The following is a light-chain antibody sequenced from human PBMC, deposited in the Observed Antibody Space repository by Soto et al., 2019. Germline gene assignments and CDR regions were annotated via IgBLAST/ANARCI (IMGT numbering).Light chain of an antibody. Sequence: EIVLTQSPGTLSLSPGKRATLSCRASQSVSRSSLAWYQQRPGQAPRLLIFGASSRAAGIPDRFSGSGSATDFTLTISRLEPEDSAVYYCQQYGDPPPYSFGQGTKLEI. CDR2: GAS. V-gene: IGKV3-20*01. CDR1: QSVSRSS. J-gene: IGKJ2*03. CDR3: QQYGDPPPYS.